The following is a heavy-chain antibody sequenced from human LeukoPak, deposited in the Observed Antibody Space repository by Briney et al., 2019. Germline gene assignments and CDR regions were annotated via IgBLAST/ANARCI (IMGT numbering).Heavy chain of an antibody. V-gene: IGHV3-23*01. J-gene: IGHJ3*02. CDR3: AKDQRWLGPFDI. CDR2: ISGSGGST. Sequence: SGGSLSLSCAASGFTFSSYAMSWVRQAPGKGLEWVSAISGSGGSTYYADSVKGRFTISRDNSKNTLYLQMNSLRAEDTAVYYCAKDQRWLGPFDIWGQGTMVTVSS. D-gene: IGHD5-24*01. CDR1: GFTFSSYA.